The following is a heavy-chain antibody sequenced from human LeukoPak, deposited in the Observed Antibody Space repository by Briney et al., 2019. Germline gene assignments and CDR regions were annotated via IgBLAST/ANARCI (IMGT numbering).Heavy chain of an antibody. D-gene: IGHD3-22*01. Sequence: SVKVSCKASGGTFSSYAISWVRQAPGQGLEWMGGIIPIFGTANYAQKFQGRVTITADESTSTAYMELSSLRSEDTAVYYCARAYYYDSSGYYNFDYWGQGTLVTVSS. V-gene: IGHV1-69*01. CDR1: GGTFSSYA. CDR2: IIPIFGTA. J-gene: IGHJ4*02. CDR3: ARAYYYDSSGYYNFDY.